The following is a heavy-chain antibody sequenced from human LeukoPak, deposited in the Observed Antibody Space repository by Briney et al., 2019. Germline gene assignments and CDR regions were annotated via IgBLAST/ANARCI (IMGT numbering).Heavy chain of an antibody. Sequence: SETLSLTCAVYGGSFSGYYWSWIRQPPGKGLEWIGEINHSGSTNYNPSLKSRVTISVDTPKNQFSLKLSSVTAADTAVYYCAREVGAPDYWGQGTLVTVSS. CDR3: AREVGAPDY. CDR1: GGSFSGYY. CDR2: INHSGST. V-gene: IGHV4-34*01. J-gene: IGHJ4*02. D-gene: IGHD1-26*01.